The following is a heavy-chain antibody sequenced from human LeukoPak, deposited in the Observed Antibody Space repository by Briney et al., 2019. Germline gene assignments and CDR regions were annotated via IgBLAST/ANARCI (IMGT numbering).Heavy chain of an antibody. CDR1: GFTFSSYP. D-gene: IGHD2-2*01. V-gene: IGHV3-30*04. CDR2: ISYDGRNQ. Sequence: QPGGSLRLSCAASGFTFSSYPMNWVRQAPGKGLEWVAIISYDGRNQHYADSVKGRFTIARDDSENTLYLQMNSLRAEDAAVYYCAGSYCSSSSCYADHYYYYMDVWGKGTTVTVSS. CDR3: AGSYCSSSSCYADHYYYYMDV. J-gene: IGHJ6*03.